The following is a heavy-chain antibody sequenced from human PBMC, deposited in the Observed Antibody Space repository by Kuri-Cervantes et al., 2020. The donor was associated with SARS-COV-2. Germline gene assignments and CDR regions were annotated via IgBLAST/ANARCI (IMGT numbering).Heavy chain of an antibody. CDR3: ARRPDGDFWSGYYL. D-gene: IGHD3-3*01. J-gene: IGHJ5*02. Sequence: ESLKISCEASGFTFNTHAMTWVRQPPGKGLEWIGEINHSGSTNYNPSLKSRVTISVDTSKNQFSLKLSSVTAADTAVYYCARRPDGDFWSGYYLWGQGTLVTVSS. V-gene: IGHV4-34*01. CDR2: INHSGST. CDR1: GFTFNTHA.